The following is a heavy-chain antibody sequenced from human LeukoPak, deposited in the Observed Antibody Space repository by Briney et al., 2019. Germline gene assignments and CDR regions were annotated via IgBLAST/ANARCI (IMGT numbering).Heavy chain of an antibody. CDR2: IRQEGSEK. V-gene: IGHV3-7*01. Sequence: GGSLRLSCAASGFSCKCYRMTWLRQAPGKGLEWVANIRQEGSEKHYVTSVERRFTVSRDNAKNSAYLQMNTLRDEDTAVYYRARGVGFRNGWYEGIDYWGQGTLVTVSS. J-gene: IGHJ4*02. CDR1: GFSCKCYR. D-gene: IGHD6-19*01. CDR3: ARGVGFRNGWYEGIDY.